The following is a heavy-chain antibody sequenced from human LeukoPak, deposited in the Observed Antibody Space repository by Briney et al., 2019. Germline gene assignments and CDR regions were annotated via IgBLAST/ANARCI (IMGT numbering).Heavy chain of an antibody. CDR2: IWYDGSNK. V-gene: IGHV3-33*01. Sequence: GRSLRLSCAASGFTFSSYGMHWVRQAPGKGLEWVAVIWYDGSNKYYADSVKGRFTISRDSSKNTLYLQMNSLRAEDTAVYYCARDDYGSGSYYYYGMDVWGKGTTVTVSS. J-gene: IGHJ6*04. CDR1: GFTFSSYG. CDR3: ARDDYGSGSYYYYGMDV. D-gene: IGHD3-10*01.